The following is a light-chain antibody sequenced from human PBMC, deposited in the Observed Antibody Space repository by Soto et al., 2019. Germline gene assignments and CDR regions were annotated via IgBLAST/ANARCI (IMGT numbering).Light chain of an antibody. J-gene: IGKJ4*01. CDR3: QQYGTSPLT. CDR2: GAS. V-gene: IGKV3-20*01. Sequence: EIVLPQSPCTLSLSPGERAPLSCSASQSVFNNHIGWYQQKPGQAPRRLIFGASFRATGIPDRFSGSGSGTDFTLTISRLEPEDFAVFYCQQYGTSPLTFGGGPKVDIK. CDR1: QSVFNNH.